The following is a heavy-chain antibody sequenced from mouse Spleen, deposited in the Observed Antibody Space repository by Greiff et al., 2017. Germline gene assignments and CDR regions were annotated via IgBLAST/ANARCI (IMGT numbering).Heavy chain of an antibody. D-gene: IGHD1-1*01. CDR1: GYTFTDYE. V-gene: IGHV1-15*01. CDR3: TRGHGPYGSSYWYFDV. Sequence: VQLQQSGAELVRPGASVTLSCKASGYTFTDYEMHWVKQTPVHGLEWIGAIDPETGGTAYNQKFKGKAILTADKSSSTAYMELRSLTSEDSAVYYCTRGHGPYGSSYWYFDVWGTGTTVTVSS. CDR2: IDPETGGT. J-gene: IGHJ1*03.